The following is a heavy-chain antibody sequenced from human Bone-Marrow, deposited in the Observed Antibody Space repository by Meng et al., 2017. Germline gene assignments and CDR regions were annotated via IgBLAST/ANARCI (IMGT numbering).Heavy chain of an antibody. CDR1: CYPFTNYG. V-gene: IGHV1-18*01. J-gene: IGHJ4*02. CDR3: ARVEVGITSGDY. D-gene: IGHD3-22*01. Sequence: QVQLVQCGGEVQSPGASGKVSVKASCYPFTNYGIPGGRQAPGQGLEWMGWASAYNGNTNYAQTLQGRLTMTTDPSTSTAYMELRSLRSDDTAVYYCARVEVGITSGDYWGQGTLVTVSS. CDR2: ASAYNGNT.